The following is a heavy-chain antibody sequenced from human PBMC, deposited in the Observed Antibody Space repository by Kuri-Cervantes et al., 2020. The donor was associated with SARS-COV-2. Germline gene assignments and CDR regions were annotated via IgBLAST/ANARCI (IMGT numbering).Heavy chain of an antibody. J-gene: IGHJ4*02. CDR3: AKIGTQYCSAGSCYVDY. CDR1: GFTFSNFG. Sequence: GESLKISCAASGFTFSNFGMSWVRQAPGKGLEWVSAISGSGGSTYYADSVKGRFTISRDNSKNTLYLQMNSLRAEDTAVYYCAKIGTQYCSAGSCYVDYWGQGTLVTVSS. V-gene: IGHV3-23*01. D-gene: IGHD2-15*01. CDR2: ISGSGGST.